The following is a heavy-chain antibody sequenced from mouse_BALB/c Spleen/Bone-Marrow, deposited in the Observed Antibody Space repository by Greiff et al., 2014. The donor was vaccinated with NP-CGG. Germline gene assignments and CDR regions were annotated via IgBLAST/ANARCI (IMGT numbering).Heavy chain of an antibody. V-gene: IGHV1-69*02. CDR2: IDPSDSET. CDR1: GYTFTDYW. Sequence: VQLVESGAELVKPGAPVKLSCKASGYTFTDYWMNWVKRRPGRGLEWIGRIDPSDSETHYNQKFKDKATLTVDKSSTTAYIQLSNLTSEDSAVYYCARTAYWGQGTLVTVSA. J-gene: IGHJ3*01. CDR3: ARTAY.